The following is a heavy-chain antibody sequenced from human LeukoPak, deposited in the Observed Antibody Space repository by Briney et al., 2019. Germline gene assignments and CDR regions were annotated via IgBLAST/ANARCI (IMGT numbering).Heavy chain of an antibody. CDR3: AKVSTVSSLSSGYYPIDS. J-gene: IGHJ4*02. CDR1: GFTFSSYA. V-gene: IGHV3-23*01. D-gene: IGHD3-22*01. CDR2: ISGSGGST. Sequence: PGGSLRLSCTASGFTFSSYAMSLVRQAPGKGLEWVSVISGSGGSTDYADSVKGRFTISRDNSKNTLYLQMNSLRAEDTAVYYCAKVSTVSSLSSGYYPIDSWGQGTLVTVSS.